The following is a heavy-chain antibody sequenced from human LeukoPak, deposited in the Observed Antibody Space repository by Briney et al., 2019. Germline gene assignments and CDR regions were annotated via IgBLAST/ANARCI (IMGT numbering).Heavy chain of an antibody. V-gene: IGHV3-21*01. CDR3: ARVRVGAMGLMGGAFDI. D-gene: IGHD1-26*01. CDR2: ISSSSSYI. Sequence: GGSLRLSCAASGFTFSSYSMNRVRQAPGKGLEWVSSISSSSSYIYYADSVKGRFTISRDNAKNSLYLQMDSLRAEDTAVYYCARVRVGAMGLMGGAFDIWGQGTMVTVSS. CDR1: GFTFSSYS. J-gene: IGHJ3*02.